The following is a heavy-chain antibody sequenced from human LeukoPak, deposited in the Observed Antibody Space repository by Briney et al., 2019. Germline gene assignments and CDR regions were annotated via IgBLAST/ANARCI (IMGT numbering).Heavy chain of an antibody. J-gene: IGHJ4*02. Sequence: ASVKVSCKASGYTFTSYGISWVRQAPGQGLEWMGWISAYNGNTNYAQKLQGRVTMTTDTSTSTAYMELRSLRSDDTAVYYCARDREVWLRPRRRYYFHYWGQGTLATVSS. CDR1: GYTFTSYG. D-gene: IGHD5-12*01. CDR3: ARDREVWLRPRRRYYFHY. V-gene: IGHV1-18*01. CDR2: ISAYNGNT.